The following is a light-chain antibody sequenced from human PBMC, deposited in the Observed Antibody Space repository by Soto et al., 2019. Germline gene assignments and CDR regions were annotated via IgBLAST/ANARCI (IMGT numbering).Light chain of an antibody. Sequence: QMTQSPSSLSASVGDRVTITCRASHPISNYLNWYQQKASEAPKVLIFGASSLQSGVPSKFSGSGYGTDFTLIINNLHPDDFATYYFQQTDAVPLTFGQGTRL. CDR2: GAS. V-gene: IGKV1-39*01. CDR3: QQTDAVPLT. J-gene: IGKJ5*01. CDR1: HPISNY.